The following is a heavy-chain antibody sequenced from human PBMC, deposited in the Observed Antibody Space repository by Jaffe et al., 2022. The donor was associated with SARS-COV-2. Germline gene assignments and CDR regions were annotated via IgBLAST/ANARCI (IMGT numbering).Heavy chain of an antibody. CDR2: IYSGGST. Sequence: EVHLVETGGGLIQPGGSLILSCAASGFTVSTNYVNWVRQAPGKGLEWVSVIYSGGSTYYADSVKGRFSISRDDSKNTLYLQMNSLRAEDTAVYYCATPFRGRDAFDIWGRGTMVTVSS. V-gene: IGHV3-53*02. D-gene: IGHD5-12*01. J-gene: IGHJ3*02. CDR1: GFTVSTNY. CDR3: ATPFRGRDAFDI.